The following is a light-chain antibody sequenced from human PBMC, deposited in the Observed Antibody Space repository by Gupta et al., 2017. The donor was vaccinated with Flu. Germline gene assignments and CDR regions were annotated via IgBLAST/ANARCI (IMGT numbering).Light chain of an antibody. V-gene: IGKV1-5*03. CDR2: QAS. CDR1: QRINNW. J-gene: IGKJ1*01. CDR3: QQYSSYPWT. Sequence: DIQMTQSPSTLSASVGDTVTITCRASQRINNWLAWFQQKPGSAPKLLIRQASSLHSGVPLRFSGSGSGTDFVLAITGLQPDDSATYFCQQYSSYPWTFGQGTKVEIK.